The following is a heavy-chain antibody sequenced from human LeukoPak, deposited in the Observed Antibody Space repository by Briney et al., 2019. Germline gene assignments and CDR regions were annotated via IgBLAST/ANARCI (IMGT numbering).Heavy chain of an antibody. CDR3: ASGSYYFDY. J-gene: IGHJ4*02. CDR1: GGSIRSYY. D-gene: IGHD1-26*01. Sequence: SETLSLTCTVSGGSIRSYYWSWIRQPPGKGLEWIGYIYYSGSTKYNPSLKSRATISVDTSRNQFSLKLNSVTAADTAVYYCASGSYYFDYWGQGTLVTVSS. CDR2: IYYSGST. V-gene: IGHV4-59*08.